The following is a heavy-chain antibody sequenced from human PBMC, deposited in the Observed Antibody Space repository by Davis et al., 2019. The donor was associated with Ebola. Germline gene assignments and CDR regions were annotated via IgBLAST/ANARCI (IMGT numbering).Heavy chain of an antibody. V-gene: IGHV1-69*06. D-gene: IGHD3-22*01. CDR3: ARTYYYDSSGYYSGYWFDP. CDR1: GGTFGSHV. Sequence: AASVKVSCKASGGTFGSHVFSWVRQAPGQGLEWMGGILPIFGTTHYAQKFQGRVTITADKATNTVDLELSSLRSEDTAVYYCARTYYYDSSGYYSGYWFDPWGQGTLVTVSS. J-gene: IGHJ5*02. CDR2: ILPIFGTT.